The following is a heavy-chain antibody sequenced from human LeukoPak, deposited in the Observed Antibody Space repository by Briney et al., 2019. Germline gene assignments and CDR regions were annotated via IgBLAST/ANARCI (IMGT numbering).Heavy chain of an antibody. J-gene: IGHJ4*02. CDR1: GGTLSSYA. CDR3: ARGACSSTSCYANSSARPEEDDY. Sequence: SVKVSCKASGGTLSSYAISWVRQAPGQGLEWMGRIIPILGIANYAQKFQGRVTITADKSTSTAYMELSSLRSEDTAVYYCARGACSSTSCYANSSARPEEDDYWGQGTLVTVSS. CDR2: IIPILGIA. V-gene: IGHV1-69*04. D-gene: IGHD2-2*01.